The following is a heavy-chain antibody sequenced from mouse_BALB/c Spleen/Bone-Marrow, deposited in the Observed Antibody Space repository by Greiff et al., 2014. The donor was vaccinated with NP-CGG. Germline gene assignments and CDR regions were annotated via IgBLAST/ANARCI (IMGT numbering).Heavy chain of an antibody. J-gene: IGHJ2*01. CDR2: ISPGDGNT. CDR3: ARGGDYHYFDY. D-gene: IGHD2-4*01. V-gene: IGHV1S56*01. CDR1: GYTFTTYD. Sequence: VKLMESGPELVKPGALVKISCKASGYTFTTYDISWVKQRPGQGLEWIGWISPGDGNTNYNEKFKGKATLTADKSSSTAYMQLSSLTSENSAVYFCARGGDYHYFDYWGQGTTLTVSS.